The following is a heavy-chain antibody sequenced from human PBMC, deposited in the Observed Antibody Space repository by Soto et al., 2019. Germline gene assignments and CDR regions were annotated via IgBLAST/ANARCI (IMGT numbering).Heavy chain of an antibody. V-gene: IGHV4-39*01. D-gene: IGHD4-17*01. Sequence: SETLSLTCTVYGSSINSSSYYWGWIRQPPGKGLEWIGSIYDSGSTYYNPSLKSRVTVSVDTSKNQFSLKKSSVTAADTAVYYCPRQYGCDAFDIWGQGTMVT. CDR3: PRQYGCDAFDI. CDR2: IYDSGST. J-gene: IGHJ3*02. CDR1: GSSINSSSYY.